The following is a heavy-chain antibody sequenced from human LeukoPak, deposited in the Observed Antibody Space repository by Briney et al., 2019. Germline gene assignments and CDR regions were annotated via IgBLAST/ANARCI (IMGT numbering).Heavy chain of an antibody. J-gene: IGHJ5*02. CDR3: ARLRVPATSFDP. Sequence: PSETLSLTCTVSGGSISSYYWSWIRQPPGKGLEWIGYIYYSGSTNYNPSLKSRVTISVDTSKNQFSLKLSSVTAADTAVYYCARLRVPATSFDPWGQGTLVTVSS. V-gene: IGHV4-59*08. CDR1: GGSISSYY. CDR2: IYYSGST. D-gene: IGHD2-2*01.